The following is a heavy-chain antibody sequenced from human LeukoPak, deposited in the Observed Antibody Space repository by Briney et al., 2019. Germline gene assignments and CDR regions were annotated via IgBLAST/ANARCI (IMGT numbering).Heavy chain of an antibody. CDR3: ARSGMYTNQYGMDV. Sequence: ASVKVSCKASGYTFTGYYMHWVRQAPGQGLEWMGWINPNSGGTNYAQKFQGRVTMTRDTSISTAYMELSRLRSDDTAAYYCARSGMYTNQYGMDVWGQGTTVTVSS. CDR1: GYTFTGYY. D-gene: IGHD3-10*01. J-gene: IGHJ6*02. V-gene: IGHV1-2*02. CDR2: INPNSGGT.